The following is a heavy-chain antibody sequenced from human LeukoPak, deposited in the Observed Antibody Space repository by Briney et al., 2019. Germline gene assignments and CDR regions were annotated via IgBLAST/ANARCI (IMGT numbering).Heavy chain of an antibody. CDR3: AKHPSGYYYDHFDY. CDR2: IKTDGSIT. D-gene: IGHD3-22*01. Sequence: GGSLRLSCAASGFSFSVFWMHWVRQVPGKGPVWVSRIKTDGSITDYADSVKGRFTISRDNAKNTLYLQMNSLRAEDTAVYYCAKHPSGYYYDHFDYWGQGTLVTVSS. V-gene: IGHV3-74*01. J-gene: IGHJ4*02. CDR1: GFSFSVFW.